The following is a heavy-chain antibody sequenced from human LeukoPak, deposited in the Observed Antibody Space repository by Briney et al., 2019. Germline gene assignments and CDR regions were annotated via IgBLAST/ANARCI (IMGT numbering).Heavy chain of an antibody. CDR2: ISAYNGNT. Sequence: GASVKVSCKASGYTFTSYGFSWVRQAPGQGLEWMGWISAYNGNTNYVQKLQGRVTMTTDTSTSTAYMELRSLRSDDTAVYYCAREASSGWNNYFDYWGQGTLVTVSS. J-gene: IGHJ4*02. D-gene: IGHD6-19*01. CDR3: AREASSGWNNYFDY. CDR1: GYTFTSYG. V-gene: IGHV1-18*01.